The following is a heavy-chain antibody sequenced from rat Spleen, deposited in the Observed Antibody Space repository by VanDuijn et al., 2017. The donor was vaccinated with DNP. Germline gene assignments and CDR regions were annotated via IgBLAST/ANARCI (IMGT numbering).Heavy chain of an antibody. V-gene: IGHV2-6*01. D-gene: IGHD1-4*01. CDR2: MSSGGST. CDR1: GFSLTSYT. Sequence: QVQLKESGPGLVQPSQTLSLTCTVSGFSLTSYTVSWVRQPPGKGLEWIAAMSSGGSTYCNSALKSRLSISRDTSKSQVFLKMSRLQTEETAMYFCALAGRGPVDAWGQGTSVTVSS. CDR3: ALAGRGPVDA. J-gene: IGHJ4*01.